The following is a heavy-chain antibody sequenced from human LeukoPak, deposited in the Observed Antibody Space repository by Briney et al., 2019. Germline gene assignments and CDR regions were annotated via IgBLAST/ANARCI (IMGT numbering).Heavy chain of an antibody. CDR2: ISTSSSSK. D-gene: IGHD3-9*01. J-gene: IGHJ4*02. V-gene: IGHV3-21*01. CDR1: RFTFSSYR. CDR3: ARWDDLFLIDF. Sequence: PGGSLRLSCAVSRFTFSSYRMSWVRQAPGKGLEWVSSISTSSSSKYYADSVKGRFTISRDNAKNSLDLQMNSLRAEDTAVYYCARWDDLFLIDFWGQGTLVTVSP.